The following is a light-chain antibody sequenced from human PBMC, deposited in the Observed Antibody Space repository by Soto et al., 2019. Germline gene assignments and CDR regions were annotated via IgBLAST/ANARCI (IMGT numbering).Light chain of an antibody. Sequence: EVVLTQSPVTLSLSPGERVTLSCSSSQTVRNNYLAWYQQKPGQAPRLLIYGASTRATGFPARFSGGGSGTEFSLTISSLQSEDFAVYYCQHYNNWPLTFGGGTKVDTK. CDR3: QHYNNWPLT. V-gene: IGKV3-15*01. CDR1: QTVRNN. CDR2: GAS. J-gene: IGKJ4*01.